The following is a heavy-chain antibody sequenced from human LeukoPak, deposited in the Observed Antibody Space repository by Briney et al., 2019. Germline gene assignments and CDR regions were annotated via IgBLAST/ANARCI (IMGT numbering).Heavy chain of an antibody. CDR2: IYSGGST. J-gene: IGHJ4*02. CDR3: AKPALGYSYAPFDY. CDR1: GFTVSSNY. V-gene: IGHV3-53*05. Sequence: GGSLRLSCAASGFTVSSNYMSWVRQAPGKGLEWVSVIYSGGSTYYADSVKGRFTISRDNSKNTLYLQMNSLRAEDTAVYYCAKPALGYSYAPFDYWGQGTLVTVSS. D-gene: IGHD5-18*01.